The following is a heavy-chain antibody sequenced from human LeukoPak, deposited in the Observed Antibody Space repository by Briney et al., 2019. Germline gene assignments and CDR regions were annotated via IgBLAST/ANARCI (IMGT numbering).Heavy chain of an antibody. Sequence: SETLSLTCTVSGGSISSSSYYWGWIRQPPGKGLEWIGSIYYSGSTYYNPSLKSRVTISVDTSKNQFSLKLSSVTAADTAVYYCARWFGELSMDYWGQGTLVTVSS. D-gene: IGHD3-10*01. CDR3: ARWFGELSMDY. J-gene: IGHJ4*02. CDR1: GGSISSSSYY. V-gene: IGHV4-39*01. CDR2: IYYSGST.